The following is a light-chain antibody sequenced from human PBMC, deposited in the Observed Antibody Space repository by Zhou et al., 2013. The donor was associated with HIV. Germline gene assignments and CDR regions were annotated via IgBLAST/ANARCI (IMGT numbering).Light chain of an antibody. V-gene: IGKV1-39*01. Sequence: IQMTQSPSSLSASVGDSVTITCRASQSISTYLSWYQHRPGTAPKLLIYAASSLQSGVPSRFSGSGSGTDFTLTISSLQPEDFATYYCQQSYSTPMCSFGQGTKLEIK. CDR1: QSISTY. J-gene: IGKJ2*04. CDR3: QQSYSTPMCS. CDR2: AAS.